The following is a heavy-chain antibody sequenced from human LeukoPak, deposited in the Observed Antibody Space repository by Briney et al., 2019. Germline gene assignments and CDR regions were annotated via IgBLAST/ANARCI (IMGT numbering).Heavy chain of an antibody. D-gene: IGHD3-22*01. V-gene: IGHV4-39*07. CDR2: IYYSGST. CDR1: GGSTSSSSYY. Sequence: SETLSLTCTVSGGSTSSSSYYWGWIRQPPGKGLEWIGSIYYSGSTYYNPSLKSRVTISVDTSKNQFSLKLSSVTAADTAVYYCARDRYYYDSREFDPWGQGTLVTVSS. J-gene: IGHJ5*02. CDR3: ARDRYYYDSREFDP.